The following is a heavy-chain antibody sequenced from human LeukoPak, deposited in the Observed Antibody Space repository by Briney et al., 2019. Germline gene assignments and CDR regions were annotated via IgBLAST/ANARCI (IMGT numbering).Heavy chain of an antibody. CDR3: TRPYYDSSGPQAYTDY. V-gene: IGHV3-21*04. J-gene: IGHJ4*02. Sequence: GGSLRLSCAASGFTFSSYSMNWVRQAPGKGLEWVSSISSSSSYIYYADSVKGRFTISRDNAKNSLYLQMNSLKTEDTAVYYCTRPYYDSSGPQAYTDYWGQGTLVTVSS. D-gene: IGHD3-22*01. CDR1: GFTFSSYS. CDR2: ISSSSSYI.